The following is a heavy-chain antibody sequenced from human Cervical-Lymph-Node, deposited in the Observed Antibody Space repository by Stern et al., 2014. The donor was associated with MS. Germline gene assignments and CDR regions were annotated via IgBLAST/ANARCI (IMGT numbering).Heavy chain of an antibody. Sequence: VQLVESGGGVVQPGTSLRLSCAVSGFTFSNYGMHWVRQAPGKGLEWGAVISYDADVKFYADSVKGRFTISRYTPKNTMYLQLNSLKVEDTAVYFCAKKSVGTTGTTTAFDYWGQGTLVTVSS. J-gene: IGHJ4*02. CDR2: ISYDADVK. D-gene: IGHD1-1*01. V-gene: IGHV3-30*18. CDR1: GFTFSNYG. CDR3: AKKSVGTTGTTTAFDY.